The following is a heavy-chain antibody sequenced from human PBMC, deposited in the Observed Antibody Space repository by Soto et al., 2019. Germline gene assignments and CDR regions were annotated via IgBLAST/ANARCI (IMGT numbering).Heavy chain of an antibody. J-gene: IGHJ6*02. CDR3: ARDPPIDASRYADYYYGMDV. Sequence: GGSLRLSCAASGFTFSSYAMHWVRQAPGKGLVWVSRINSDGSSTSYADSVKGRFTISRDNAKNTLYLQMNSLRAEDTAVYYCARDPPIDASRYADYYYGMDVWGQGTTVTVSS. D-gene: IGHD2-2*01. V-gene: IGHV3-74*01. CDR1: GFTFSSYA. CDR2: INSDGSST.